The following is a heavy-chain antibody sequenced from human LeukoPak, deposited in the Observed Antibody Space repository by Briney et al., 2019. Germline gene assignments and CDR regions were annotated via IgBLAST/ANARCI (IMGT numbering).Heavy chain of an antibody. CDR1: GFTRG. CDR3: AMERLSGFSFVH. J-gene: IGHJ5*02. Sequence: GGSLRLSCVASGFTRGMHWVRQAPGNGLEWVGFIRFDGTDSDYADSVEGRFTISRDNSKNTLFLQLSSLKPEDTAMYYCAMERLSGFSFVHWGQETLVAVSS. CDR2: IRFDGTDS. D-gene: IGHD3-3*01. V-gene: IGHV3-30*02.